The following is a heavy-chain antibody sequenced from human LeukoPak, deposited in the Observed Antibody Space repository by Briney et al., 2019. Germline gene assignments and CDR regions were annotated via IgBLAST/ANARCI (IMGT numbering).Heavy chain of an antibody. D-gene: IGHD6-6*01. CDR3: ARDREGAAHELDY. CDR2: INPNSGDT. V-gene: IGHV1-2*02. Sequence: AASVKVFCKASGYNFAGYYMHLVAQAPGEGLEWMGWINPNSGDTNYAQKLQGRVTMTRDTSISTAYMELSRLRSDDTAVYYSARDREGAAHELDYWGQGTLVTVSS. J-gene: IGHJ4*02. CDR1: GYNFAGYY.